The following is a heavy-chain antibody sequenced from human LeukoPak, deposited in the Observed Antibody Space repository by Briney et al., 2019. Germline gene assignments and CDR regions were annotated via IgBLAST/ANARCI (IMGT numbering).Heavy chain of an antibody. D-gene: IGHD4-11*01. CDR1: GYTFTNFD. CDR3: ARVGYSNSYDY. V-gene: IGHV1-8*03. CDR2: MNPNTGNA. J-gene: IGHJ4*02. Sequence: ASMKVSCKGSGYTFTNFDINWVRQATGQGLEWMGWMNPNTGNAGYAQKFQDRVTITWDASISTAYMDLSGLRSEDTAVYYCARVGYSNSYDYWGQGTLVTVSS.